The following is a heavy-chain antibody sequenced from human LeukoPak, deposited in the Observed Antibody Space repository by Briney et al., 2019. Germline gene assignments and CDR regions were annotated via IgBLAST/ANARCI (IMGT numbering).Heavy chain of an antibody. CDR2: INWNGGST. D-gene: IGHD1-1*01. CDR3: AGTGVESFDY. J-gene: IGHJ4*02. Sequence: GGSLRLSCAASGFTFDDYGMSWVRQAPGKGLEWVSGINWNGGSTGYADSVKGRFTISRDNSKNTLYLQMNSLRAEDTAVYYCAGTGVESFDYWGQGTLVTVSS. CDR1: GFTFDDYG. V-gene: IGHV3-20*04.